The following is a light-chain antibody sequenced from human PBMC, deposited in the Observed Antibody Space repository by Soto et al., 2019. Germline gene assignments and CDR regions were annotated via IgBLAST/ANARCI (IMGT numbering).Light chain of an antibody. CDR1: QSVSSSY. CDR2: GAS. V-gene: IGKV3-20*01. J-gene: IGKJ1*01. Sequence: EIVLTQSPGTLSLSPGERATLSCRASQSVSSSYLAWYQQKPAQAPRLLIYGASSRATGIPDRFSGSGSGTEFTLTISRLEPEDFAVYYCQQYDSSPWTFGQGTKVEIK. CDR3: QQYDSSPWT.